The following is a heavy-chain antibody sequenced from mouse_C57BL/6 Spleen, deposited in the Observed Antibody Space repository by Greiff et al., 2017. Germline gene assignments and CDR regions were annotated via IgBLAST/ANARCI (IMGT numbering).Heavy chain of an antibody. CDR3: AKRGYGSSYD. J-gene: IGHJ2*01. Sequence: QVQLQQPGAELVMPGASVKLSCKASGYTFTSYWMHWVKQRPGQGLEWIGEIDPSDSYPTYNQKFKGKSTLTVDKSSSPAYMLISSLTSEDSADYCCAKRGYGSSYDWGQGTTLTVSS. CDR2: IDPSDSYP. D-gene: IGHD1-1*01. V-gene: IGHV1-69*01. CDR1: GYTFTSYW.